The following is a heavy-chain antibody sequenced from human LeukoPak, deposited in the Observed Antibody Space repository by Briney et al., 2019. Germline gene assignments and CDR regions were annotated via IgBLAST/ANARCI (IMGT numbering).Heavy chain of an antibody. CDR3: ARDRNWYFDS. D-gene: IGHD1-20*01. CDR1: GFTFSNYG. J-gene: IGHJ4*02. CDR2: ISYDGSNK. V-gene: IGHV3-30*03. Sequence: PGRSLRLSCAASGFTFSNYGMHWVRQAPGRGLEWVAVISYDGSNKYYTDSVKGRFTISRDNSKNTLYLQMNSLRAEDTAVYYCARDRNWYFDSWGQGTLVTVSS.